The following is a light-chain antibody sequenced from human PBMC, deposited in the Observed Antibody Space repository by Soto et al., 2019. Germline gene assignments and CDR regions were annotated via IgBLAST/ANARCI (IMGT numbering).Light chain of an antibody. CDR2: DIS. CDR1: QYVSTN. V-gene: IGKV3D-15*01. CDR3: QQYDTWPLT. Sequence: ETVMTQFPATLSVSPGERATLSCRASQYVSTNLAWYQQQPGQPPRLLIYDISNRATSIPARFSGSGSETEFALTITSLQSEDFAVYYCQQYDTWPLTLGGGTKVEIK. J-gene: IGKJ4*01.